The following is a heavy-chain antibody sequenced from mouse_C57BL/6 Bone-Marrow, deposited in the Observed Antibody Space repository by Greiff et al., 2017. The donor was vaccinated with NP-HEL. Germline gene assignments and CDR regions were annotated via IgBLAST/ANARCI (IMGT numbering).Heavy chain of an antibody. CDR1: GYTFTSYW. J-gene: IGHJ2*01. Sequence: VQLQQSGTVLARPGASVKMSCKTSGYTFTSYWMHWVKQRPGQGLEWIGAIYPGNSDTSSNQKFKGKAKLTAVTSASTAYMELSSLTNEDSAIYYCTLYSNFYYFDYWGQGTTLTVSS. D-gene: IGHD2-5*01. CDR2: IYPGNSDT. V-gene: IGHV1-5*01. CDR3: TLYSNFYYFDY.